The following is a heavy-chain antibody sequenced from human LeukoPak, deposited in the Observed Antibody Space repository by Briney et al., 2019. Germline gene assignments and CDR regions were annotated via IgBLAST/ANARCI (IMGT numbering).Heavy chain of an antibody. D-gene: IGHD3-16*01. CDR1: GFTFSSYA. V-gene: IGHV3-23*01. CDR3: AKVGGGELWFSHLDY. CDR2: ISGSGGST. J-gene: IGHJ4*02. Sequence: GGSLRLSCAASGFTFSSYAMSWVRQAPGKGLEWVSAISGSGGSTYYADSVKGRFTISRDNSKNTLYLQMNSLRAEDTAVYYCAKVGGGELWFSHLDYWGQGTLVTVSS.